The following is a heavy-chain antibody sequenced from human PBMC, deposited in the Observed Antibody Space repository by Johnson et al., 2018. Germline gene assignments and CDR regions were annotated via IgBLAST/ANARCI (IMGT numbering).Heavy chain of an antibody. J-gene: IGHJ6*03. D-gene: IGHD1-26*01. CDR1: GFTFSSYG. V-gene: IGHV3-30*18. CDR3: AKAPWELDYYYMDV. Sequence: QVQLVESGGGVVQPARSLRLSCAASGFTFSSYGMHWVRQAPGKGLEWVAVISYDGSYKYYADSVKGRFTISRANSKNTLYLQRNSLRPEDTAVYYCAKAPWELDYYYMDVWGKGTTVTVSS. CDR2: ISYDGSYK.